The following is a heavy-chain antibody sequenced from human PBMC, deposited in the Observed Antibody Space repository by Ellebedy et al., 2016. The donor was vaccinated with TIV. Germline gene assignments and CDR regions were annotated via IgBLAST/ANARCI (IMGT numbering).Heavy chain of an antibody. Sequence: AASVKVSCKASGYSFINYAFSWVRQAPGQGLEWMGWISPDNGNTDYAQRFQGRVTMTTDTSASTAYMELRSLTSDDTAFYYCARGLFFDYWGQGTLVTVSS. CDR2: ISPDNGNT. J-gene: IGHJ4*02. V-gene: IGHV1-18*01. CDR1: GYSFINYA. D-gene: IGHD2-21*01. CDR3: ARGLFFDY.